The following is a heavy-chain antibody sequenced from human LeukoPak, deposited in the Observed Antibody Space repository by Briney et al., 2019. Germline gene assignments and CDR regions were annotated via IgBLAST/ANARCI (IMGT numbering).Heavy chain of an antibody. D-gene: IGHD6-13*01. Sequence: PGGSLRLSCAASGFTFSRYAMHWVRQAPGKGLEWVALISYDGSNKYYADSVKGRFTISRDNSKNTLYLQMNSLRTEDTAVYYCARGLPGGFVGFSSSWYPLDYWGQGTLVTVSS. J-gene: IGHJ4*02. CDR3: ARGLPGGFVGFSSSWYPLDY. V-gene: IGHV3-30-3*01. CDR1: GFTFSRYA. CDR2: ISYDGSNK.